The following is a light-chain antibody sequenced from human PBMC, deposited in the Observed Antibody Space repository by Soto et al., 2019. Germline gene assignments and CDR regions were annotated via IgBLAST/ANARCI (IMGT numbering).Light chain of an antibody. CDR1: QSISSY. CDR2: AAS. J-gene: IGKJ2*01. CDR3: QQSYSTPPYT. V-gene: IGKV1-39*01. Sequence: DIQMTQSPSSLSASVGDRVTITCRASQSISSYLNWYQQKPGKAPKLLIYAASSLQSGVPSTFSGSGSRTDFSLTISTLQPEDFATYYCQQSYSTPPYTFGQGTKVDIK.